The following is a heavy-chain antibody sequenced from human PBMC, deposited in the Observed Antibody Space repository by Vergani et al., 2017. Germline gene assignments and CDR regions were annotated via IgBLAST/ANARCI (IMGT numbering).Heavy chain of an antibody. V-gene: IGHV3-73*01. CDR2: IRSKANSYAT. Sequence: EVQLLESGGGLVQPGGSLRLSCAASGFTFSGSAMHWVRQASGKGLEWVGRIRSKANSYATAYAASVKGRFTISRDDSKNTAYLQMNSLKTEDTAVYYCNRHDDYDYVWGSYRHFDYWGQGTLVTVSS. CDR1: GFTFSGSA. J-gene: IGHJ4*02. D-gene: IGHD3-16*02. CDR3: NRHDDYDYVWGSYRHFDY.